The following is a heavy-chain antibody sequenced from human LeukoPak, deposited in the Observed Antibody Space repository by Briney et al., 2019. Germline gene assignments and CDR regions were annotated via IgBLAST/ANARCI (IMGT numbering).Heavy chain of an antibody. CDR1: GGSFSGYY. D-gene: IGHD5-18*01. CDR3: ARFPGYSYGARGYFDY. Sequence: SETLSLTCAVYGGSFSGYYWSWIRQPPGKGPEWIGEINHSGSTNYNPSLKSRVTISVDTSKNQFSLKLSSVTAADTAVYYCARFPGYSYGARGYFDYWGQGTLVTVSS. CDR2: INHSGST. V-gene: IGHV4-34*01. J-gene: IGHJ4*02.